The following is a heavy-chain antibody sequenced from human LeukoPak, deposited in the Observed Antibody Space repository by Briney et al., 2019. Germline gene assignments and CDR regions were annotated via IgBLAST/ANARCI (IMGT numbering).Heavy chain of an antibody. Sequence: GGTLRLSCAASGFTFSTYGMNWVRQAPGKGLEWVSAVSGSGSTTYYARSVKGRFTVSRDNSKNTLYLQMNSLRVDDTAVYYCAKSLDYGGNRARLDFWGQGTLVTVSS. J-gene: IGHJ4*02. CDR3: AKSLDYGGNRARLDF. CDR2: VSGSGSTT. CDR1: GFTFSTYG. D-gene: IGHD4-23*01. V-gene: IGHV3-23*01.